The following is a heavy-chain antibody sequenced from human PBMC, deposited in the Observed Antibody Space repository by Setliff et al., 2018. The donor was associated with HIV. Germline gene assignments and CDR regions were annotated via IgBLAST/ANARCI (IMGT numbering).Heavy chain of an antibody. CDR3: ARHRQGLTGSTPGYYVDV. J-gene: IGHJ6*03. CDR2: ISYSGST. V-gene: IGHV4-39*01. Sequence: NPLETLSLTCNVSGGSFSNSYYFWGWIRQPPGKGLEWIGSISYSGSTYYNPSLKSRVTMSVDTSKNQFSLKLSSVTAADTAVYYCARHRQGLTGSTPGYYVDVWGKGTTVIVSS. D-gene: IGHD1-7*01. CDR1: GGSFSNSYYF.